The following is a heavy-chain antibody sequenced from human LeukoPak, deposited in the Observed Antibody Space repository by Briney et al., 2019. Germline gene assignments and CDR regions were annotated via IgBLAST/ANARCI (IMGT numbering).Heavy chain of an antibody. Sequence: PGRSLRLSCAASGFTFSSYGMHWVRQAPGKGLEWVAVISYDGSNKYYADSVKGRFTISRDNSKNTLYLQMNSLRAEDTAVYYCAKVSSQWLVRYYFDYWGQGTLVTVSS. V-gene: IGHV3-30*18. CDR3: AKVSSQWLVRYYFDY. CDR1: GFTFSSYG. D-gene: IGHD6-19*01. J-gene: IGHJ4*02. CDR2: ISYDGSNK.